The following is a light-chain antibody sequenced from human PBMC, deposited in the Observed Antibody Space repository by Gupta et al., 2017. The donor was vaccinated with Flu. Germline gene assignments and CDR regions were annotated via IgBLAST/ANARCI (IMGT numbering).Light chain of an antibody. CDR1: SSNIENNY. CDR3: GTWDSSLSAWV. CDR2: ENN. J-gene: IGLJ3*02. Sequence: KVTISCSGSSSNIENNYVSWYQQLPGTAPELLIYENNKRPSGIPDRFSGSKSDTSATLGITGLQTGDEADYYCGTWDSSLSAWVFGGGPKLTVL. V-gene: IGLV1-51*02.